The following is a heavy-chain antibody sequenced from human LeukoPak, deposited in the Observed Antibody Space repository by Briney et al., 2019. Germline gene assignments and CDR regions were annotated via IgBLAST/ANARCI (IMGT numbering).Heavy chain of an antibody. CDR2: ISSSSSYI. V-gene: IGHV3-21*01. CDR3: AGSKLFSLLVVPLDY. D-gene: IGHD2-2*01. J-gene: IGHJ4*02. Sequence: GGSLRLSCAASGFTFSSYSMNWVRQAPGKGLEWVSSISSSSSYIYYADSVKGRFTISRDNAKNSLYLQMNSLRAEDTAVYYCAGSKLFSLLVVPLDYWGQGTLVTVSS. CDR1: GFTFSSYS.